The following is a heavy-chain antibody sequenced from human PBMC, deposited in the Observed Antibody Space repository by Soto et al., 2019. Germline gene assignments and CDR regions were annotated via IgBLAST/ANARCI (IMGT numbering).Heavy chain of an antibody. CDR2: ISGSGGST. V-gene: IGHV3-23*01. Sequence: EVQLLESGGGLVQPGGSLRLSCAASGFTFSSYAMSWVRQAPGKGLEWVSAISGSGGSTYYADSVKGRFTISRDNYKNTLYLQMTSLRAEDTAVYYCAKDSYHWQRWLPPPGASDYWGQGTLVTVSS. D-gene: IGHD5-12*01. CDR1: GFTFSSYA. J-gene: IGHJ4*02. CDR3: AKDSYHWQRWLPPPGASDY.